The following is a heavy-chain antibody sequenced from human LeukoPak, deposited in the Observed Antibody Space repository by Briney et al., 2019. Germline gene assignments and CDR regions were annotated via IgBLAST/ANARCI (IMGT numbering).Heavy chain of an antibody. V-gene: IGHV3-9*01. CDR1: GFTFDDYA. CDR3: AKDISGSRLSFDY. D-gene: IGHD6-6*01. CDR2: ISWNSGSI. Sequence: GGSLRLSCAASGFTFDDYAMHWDRQAPGKGLEWVSGISWNSGSIGYADSVKGRFTISRDNAKNSLYLQMNSLRAEDTALYYCAKDISGSRLSFDYWGQGTLVTVSS. J-gene: IGHJ4*02.